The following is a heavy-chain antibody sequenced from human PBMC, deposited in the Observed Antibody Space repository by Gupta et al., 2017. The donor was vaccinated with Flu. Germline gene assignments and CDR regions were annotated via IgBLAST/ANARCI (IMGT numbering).Heavy chain of an antibody. CDR3: AREVGIAARHDY. CDR1: GFPFSSDW. J-gene: IGHJ4*02. D-gene: IGHD6-6*01. V-gene: IGHV3-7*01. CDR2: IKQDGSEK. Sequence: EVALVESGVGLVQAGGSLRPSCAAAGFPFSSDWWSWVRQAPGKGLEWVANIKQDGSEKYYVDSVKGRFTISRDNAKNSLYLQMNSLRAEDTAVYYCAREVGIAARHDYWGQGTLVTVSS.